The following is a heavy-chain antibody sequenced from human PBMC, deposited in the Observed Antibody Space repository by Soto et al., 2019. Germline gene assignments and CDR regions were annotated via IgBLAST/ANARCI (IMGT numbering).Heavy chain of an antibody. V-gene: IGHV1-2*04. CDR3: ARDGPYCSSTSCYVPYYYGMDV. J-gene: IGHJ6*02. CDR1: GYTFTGYY. CDR2: INPNSGGT. D-gene: IGHD2-2*01. Sequence: GASVKVSCKASGYTFTGYYMHWVRQAPGQGLEWMGWINPNSGGTNYAQKFQGWVTMTRDTSISTAYMELSRLRSDDTAVYYCARDGPYCSSTSCYVPYYYGMDVWGQGTTVTVSS.